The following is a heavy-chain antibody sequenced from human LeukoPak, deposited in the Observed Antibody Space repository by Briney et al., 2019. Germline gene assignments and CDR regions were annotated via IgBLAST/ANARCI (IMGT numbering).Heavy chain of an antibody. J-gene: IGHJ4*02. Sequence: GGSLRLSCAASGFTFSNYWMSWVRQAPGKGLEWVANIKQDGSEKFYVDSVKGRLTISRDNAKNSLYLQMNSLRVEDTAMYYCARVQGSSGPGIFEYWGQGTLVAVSS. CDR1: GFTFSNYW. CDR3: ARVQGSSGPGIFEY. V-gene: IGHV3-7*01. CDR2: IKQDGSEK. D-gene: IGHD6-19*01.